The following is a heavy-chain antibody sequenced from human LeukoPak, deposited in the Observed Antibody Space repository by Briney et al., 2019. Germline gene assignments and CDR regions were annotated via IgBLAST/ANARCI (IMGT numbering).Heavy chain of an antibody. CDR1: GFPFSIYE. CDR3: ALFAVASDFDY. V-gene: IGHV3-48*03. CDR2: IGSSGTTI. Sequence: PGGSLRLSCAVSGFPFSIYEMNWVRQAPGKGLEWVSNIGSSGTTIYYADSVKGRFSISRDNAKSSLYLQMNSLRVEDTAVYYCALFAVASDFDYWGQGALVTVSS. D-gene: IGHD6-19*01. J-gene: IGHJ4*02.